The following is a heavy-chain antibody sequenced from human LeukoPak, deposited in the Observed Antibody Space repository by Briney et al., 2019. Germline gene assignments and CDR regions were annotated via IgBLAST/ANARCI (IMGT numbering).Heavy chain of an antibody. CDR3: ARLVYYYGSGSYHPYYFDY. CDR2: IYYSGST. D-gene: IGHD3-10*01. J-gene: IGHJ4*02. V-gene: IGHV4-59*08. Sequence: ASETLSLTCTVSGGSISSYYWSWIRQPPGKGLEWIGYIYYSGSTNYNPSLKSRVTISVDTSKNQFSLKLSSVTAADMAVYYCARLVYYYGSGSYHPYYFDYWGQGTLITVSS. CDR1: GGSISSYY.